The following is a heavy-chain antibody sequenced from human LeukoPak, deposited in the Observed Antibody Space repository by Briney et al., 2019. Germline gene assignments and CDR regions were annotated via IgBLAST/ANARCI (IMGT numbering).Heavy chain of an antibody. CDR3: ARDHYGDYYDGSFPR. CDR1: GFTFSSYS. J-gene: IGHJ4*02. D-gene: IGHD4-17*01. CDR2: ISSSSSYI. Sequence: GGSLRLSCAASGFTFSSYSMNWVRQAPGKGLEWVSSISSSSSYIYYADLVKGRFTISRDNAKNSLYLQMNSLRAEDTAVYYCARDHYGDYYDGSFPRWGQGTLVTVSS. V-gene: IGHV3-21*01.